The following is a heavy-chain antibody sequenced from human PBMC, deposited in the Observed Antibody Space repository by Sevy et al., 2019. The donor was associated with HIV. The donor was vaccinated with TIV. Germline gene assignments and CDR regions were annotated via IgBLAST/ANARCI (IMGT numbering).Heavy chain of an antibody. CDR1: GGSMYSAGYY. CDR3: ARGHDSYYYVLDV. V-gene: IGHV4-31*03. Sequence: SETLSLTCTVSGGSMYSAGYYWSWIRRPPGRGLEWIGYIHYNGRTFYNPSLNSRVVISVDTSKNQFSLNVTSVTAADTAAYYCARGHDSYYYVLDVWGQGTTVTVSS. J-gene: IGHJ6*02. CDR2: IHYNGRT.